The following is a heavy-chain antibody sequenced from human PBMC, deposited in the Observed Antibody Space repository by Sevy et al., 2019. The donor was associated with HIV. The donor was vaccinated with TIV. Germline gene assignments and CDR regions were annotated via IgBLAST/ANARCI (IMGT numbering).Heavy chain of an antibody. V-gene: IGHV3-7*01. Sequence: GESLKISCAASGFTFSSYWMSWVRQAPGKGLEWVANIKQDGSEKYYVDSVKGRFTISRDNAKNSLFLQMNSLRAEDTAVYYCARPTSGLSEYEPLDNARFYGMDVWGQGTTVTVSS. CDR3: ARPTSGLSEYEPLDNARFYGMDV. CDR1: GFTFSSYW. CDR2: IKQDGSEK. J-gene: IGHJ6*02. D-gene: IGHD1-20*01.